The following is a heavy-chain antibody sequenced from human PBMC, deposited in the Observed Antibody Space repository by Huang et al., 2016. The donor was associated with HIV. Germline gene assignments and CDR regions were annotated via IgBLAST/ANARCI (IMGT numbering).Heavy chain of an antibody. CDR2: IRSKDYSKTT. V-gene: IGHV3-49*05. J-gene: IGHJ4*02. Sequence: EVQFVESGGGLVKPGRSLRLSCTASGFTFCNYGMSWFSKAPGKGLYGLGFIRSKDYSKTTEYAASVKGRFTSSRDDSKSIAYLQMNSLKPEDTAVYYCTRDSVYPNYYDGSGFYFDYWGQGTLVTVSS. D-gene: IGHD3-22*01. CDR3: TRDSVYPNYYDGSGFYFDY. CDR1: GFTFCNYG.